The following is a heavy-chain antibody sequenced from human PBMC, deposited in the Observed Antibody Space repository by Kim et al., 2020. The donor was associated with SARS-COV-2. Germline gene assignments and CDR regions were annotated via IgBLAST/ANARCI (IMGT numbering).Heavy chain of an antibody. V-gene: IGHV3-23*01. CDR2: ISGSGGST. CDR3: AKGRPSITIFGVVSDAFDI. J-gene: IGHJ3*02. Sequence: GGSLRLSCAASGFTFSSYAMSWVRQAPGKGLEWVSAISGSGGSTYYADSVKGRFTISRDNSKNTLYLQTNSLRAEDTAVYYCAKGRPSITIFGVVSDAFDIWGQGTMVTVSS. D-gene: IGHD3-3*01. CDR1: GFTFSSYA.